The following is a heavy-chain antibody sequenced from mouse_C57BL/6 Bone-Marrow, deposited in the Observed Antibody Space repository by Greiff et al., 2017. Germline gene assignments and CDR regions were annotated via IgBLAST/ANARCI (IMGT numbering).Heavy chain of an antibody. CDR3: ARGTVGDEGLAY. CDR1: GYTFTSYW. J-gene: IGHJ3*01. D-gene: IGHD2-13*01. V-gene: IGHV1-69*01. CDR2: IDPSDSYT. Sequence: QVQLQQPGAELVMPGASVKLSCKASGYTFTSYWMHWVKQRPGQGLEWIGEIDPSDSYTNYNQKFKGKSTLTVDKSSSTAYMQLSSLTSEDSAVYYCARGTVGDEGLAYWGQGTLVTVSA.